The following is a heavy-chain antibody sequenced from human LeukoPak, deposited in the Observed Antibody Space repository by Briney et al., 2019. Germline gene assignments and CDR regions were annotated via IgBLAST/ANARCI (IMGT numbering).Heavy chain of an antibody. Sequence: PGGSLRLSCAASGFTFSSYEMNWVRQAPGKGLEWVSYISSSGSTIYYADSVKGRFTISRDNAMNSLYLQMNSLRAEDTAVYYCTRDEVGATTEFDSWGQGILVTVSS. J-gene: IGHJ4*02. V-gene: IGHV3-48*03. CDR1: GFTFSSYE. D-gene: IGHD1-26*01. CDR2: ISSSGSTI. CDR3: TRDEVGATTEFDS.